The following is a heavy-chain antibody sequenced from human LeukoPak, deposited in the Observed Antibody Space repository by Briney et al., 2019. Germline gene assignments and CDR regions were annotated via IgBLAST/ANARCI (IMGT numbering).Heavy chain of an antibody. V-gene: IGHV3-23*01. CDR3: AKETSSGNFVTIDC. D-gene: IGHD1-26*01. CDR1: GFTFRSYV. CDR2: ITGDGGGT. J-gene: IGHJ4*02. Sequence: TGGSLRLSCTASGFTFRSYVMTWVRQTPEKGLEWVSAITGDGGGTNHADSVKGRFTISRDNSKNTLYMQMNSLRAEDTAVYYCAKETSSGNFVTIDCWGQGALVTVSS.